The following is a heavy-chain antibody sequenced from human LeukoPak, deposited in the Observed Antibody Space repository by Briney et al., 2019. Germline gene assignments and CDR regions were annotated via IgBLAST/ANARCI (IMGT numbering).Heavy chain of an antibody. D-gene: IGHD2-2*01. CDR3: AKRYCTSTSCSFFDS. CDR1: GFPFSVSW. V-gene: IGHV3-74*01. Sequence: PGGSLRLSCAASGFPFSVSWMHWFRQVPGKGLMWVSRITTDETTTYADSVRGRFTISRDNSENTLYLQMNSLRAEDTAVYYCAKRYCTSTSCSFFDSWGQGTLVTVSS. CDR2: ITTDETT. J-gene: IGHJ4*02.